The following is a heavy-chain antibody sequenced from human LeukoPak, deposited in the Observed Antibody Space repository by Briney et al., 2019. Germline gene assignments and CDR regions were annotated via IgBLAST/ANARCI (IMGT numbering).Heavy chain of an antibody. D-gene: IGHD5-18*01. CDR3: AKSRQLWLYGLDY. J-gene: IGHJ4*02. CDR1: GFTFSSYG. V-gene: IGHV3-23*01. CDR2: ISGSGGST. Sequence: GGSLRLSCAASGFTFSSYGMSWVRQAPGKGLEWVSAISGSGGSTYYADSVKGRFTISRDNSKNTLYLQMNSLRAEDTAVYYCAKSRQLWLYGLDYWGQGTLVTVSS.